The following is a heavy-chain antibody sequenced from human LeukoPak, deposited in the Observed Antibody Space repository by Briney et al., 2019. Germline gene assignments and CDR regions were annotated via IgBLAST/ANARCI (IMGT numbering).Heavy chain of an antibody. CDR1: GYTFTSYA. Sequence: ASVKVSCKASGYTFTSYAMHWVRQAPGQRLEWMGWINAGNGNTKYSQEFQGRVTITRDTSASTAYMELSSLRSEDMAVYYCARGGCSGGSCYSGDYYYYMDVWGKGTTSPSP. CDR2: INAGNGNT. V-gene: IGHV1-3*03. D-gene: IGHD2-15*01. J-gene: IGHJ6*03. CDR3: ARGGCSGGSCYSGDYYYYMDV.